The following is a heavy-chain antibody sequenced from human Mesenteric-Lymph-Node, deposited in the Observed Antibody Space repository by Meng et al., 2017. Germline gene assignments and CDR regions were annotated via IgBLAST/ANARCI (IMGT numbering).Heavy chain of an antibody. J-gene: IGHJ4*02. CDR1: GFAFSSFG. Sequence: GESLKISCAASGFAFSSFGMHWVRQTPGKGLEWVATIWYDGSNKYYADSVKGRFTISRDNSKNTLYLQMNSLRAEDTAVYYCARAGDPTDYFDYWGQGTLVTVSS. D-gene: IGHD7-27*01. CDR2: IWYDGSNK. CDR3: ARAGDPTDYFDY. V-gene: IGHV3-33*01.